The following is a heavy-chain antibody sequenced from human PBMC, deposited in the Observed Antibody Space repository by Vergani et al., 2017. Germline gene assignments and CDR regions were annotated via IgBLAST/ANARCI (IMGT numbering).Heavy chain of an antibody. Sequence: QVQLVESGGGVVQPGGSLRLSCAASGFTFSSYGMHWVRQAPGKGLEWVAVISYDGSNKYYADSVKGRFTISRDNSKNTLYLQMNSLRAEDTAVYYCAKDLRVGGSGSYWLRYYGMDVWGQGTTVTVSS. CDR2: ISYDGSNK. D-gene: IGHD3-10*01. J-gene: IGHJ6*02. V-gene: IGHV3-30*18. CDR3: AKDLRVGGSGSYWLRYYGMDV. CDR1: GFTFSSYG.